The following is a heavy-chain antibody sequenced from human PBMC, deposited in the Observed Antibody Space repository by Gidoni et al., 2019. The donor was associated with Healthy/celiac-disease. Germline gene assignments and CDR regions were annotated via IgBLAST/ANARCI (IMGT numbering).Heavy chain of an antibody. CDR3: ARHLTRSRYCSGGSCYSAYYYYMDV. CDR1: GYSFTSYW. CDR2: LYPGDSDT. D-gene: IGHD2-15*01. J-gene: IGHJ6*03. Sequence: EVQLVQSGAEVQKPGESLKISCKGSGYSFTSYWIGWVRQMTGKGLEWMGILYPGDSDTRSSPSFQGQVTISADKSISTAYLQWSSLKASDTAMYYCARHLTRSRYCSGGSCYSAYYYYMDVWGKVTTVTVSS. V-gene: IGHV5-51*01.